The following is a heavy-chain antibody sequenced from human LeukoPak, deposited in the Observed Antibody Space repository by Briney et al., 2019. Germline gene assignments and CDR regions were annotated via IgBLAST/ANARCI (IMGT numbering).Heavy chain of an antibody. CDR3: ARPSSGWYVLDY. CDR2: IDPSDSCT. Sequence: PGESLKISCKGSGYSFTSYWISWVRQMPGKGLEWRGMIDPSDSCTNYSPSFQGHVTISADKSISTAYLQWSSLKASDTAMYYCARPSSGWYVLDYWGQGTLVTVSS. J-gene: IGHJ4*02. D-gene: IGHD6-19*01. V-gene: IGHV5-10-1*01. CDR1: GYSFTSYW.